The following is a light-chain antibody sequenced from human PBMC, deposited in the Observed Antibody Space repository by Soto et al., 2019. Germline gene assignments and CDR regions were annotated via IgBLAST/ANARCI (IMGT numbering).Light chain of an antibody. CDR2: LTS. J-gene: IGKJ1*01. Sequence: EIVLTQSPATLSPFPGERATFSCRASQAVNTRLAWYQQKPGQAPRLLIYLTSNRATGIPARFSGSGSGTDFTLTISSLEPEDSAVYYCHQRESWPRTFGQGTKVDIK. V-gene: IGKV3-11*01. CDR3: HQRESWPRT. CDR1: QAVNTR.